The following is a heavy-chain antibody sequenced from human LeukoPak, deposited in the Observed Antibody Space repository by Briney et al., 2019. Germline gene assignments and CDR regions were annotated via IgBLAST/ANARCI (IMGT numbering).Heavy chain of an antibody. Sequence: SQTLSLTCTVSGGSISSGGYYWSWIRQPPGKGLEWIGYIYHSGSTYYNPSLKSRVTISVDRSKNQFSLKLSSVTAADTAVYYCARESGTSGSYSANWFDPWGQGTLVTVSS. CDR1: GGSISSGGYY. CDR3: ARESGTSGSYSANWFDP. J-gene: IGHJ5*02. D-gene: IGHD3-10*01. CDR2: IYHSGST. V-gene: IGHV4-30-2*01.